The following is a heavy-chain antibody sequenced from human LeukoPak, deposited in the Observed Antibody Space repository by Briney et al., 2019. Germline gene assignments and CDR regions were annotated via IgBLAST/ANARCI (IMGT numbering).Heavy chain of an antibody. D-gene: IGHD3-22*01. CDR2: FNGRGDST. CDR3: ARDPYYYDSSAFYPFDY. Sequence: GGSLRLSCEVSGFSFSHYGMSWVRQAPGKGPEWVAGFNGRGDSTYYAESVRGRFTISRDTSKNTLYLQVSSLRVEDTAVYYCARDPYYYDSSAFYPFDYWGQGTLVTVSS. V-gene: IGHV3-23*01. J-gene: IGHJ4*02. CDR1: GFSFSHYG.